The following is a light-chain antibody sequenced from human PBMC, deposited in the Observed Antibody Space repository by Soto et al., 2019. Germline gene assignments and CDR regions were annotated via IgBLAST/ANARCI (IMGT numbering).Light chain of an antibody. CDR3: LQHNTYPHT. CDR1: RDITNC. CDR2: AAS. Sequence: DTQMTQSPSAMSASVGDRVTITCRASRDITNCVAWFQQKPGQVPKRLIYAASSLQRGVPSRFSGSGSGTEFTLTISSLQPEDFATYYCLQHNTYPHTFGQGTKLEIK. V-gene: IGKV1-17*03. J-gene: IGKJ2*01.